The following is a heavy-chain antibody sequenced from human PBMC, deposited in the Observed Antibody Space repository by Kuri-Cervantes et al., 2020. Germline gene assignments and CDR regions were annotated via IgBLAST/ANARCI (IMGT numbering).Heavy chain of an antibody. V-gene: IGHV3-30-3*01. J-gene: IGHJ4*02. CDR1: GFTFGSYA. CDR3: ARGRGVGATRAYFDY. D-gene: IGHD1-26*01. Sequence: GESLKISCAASGFTFGSYAMHWVRQAPGKGLEWVAVISYDGSNKYYADSVKGRFTISRDNSKNTLYLQMNSLRAEDTAVYYCARGRGVGATRAYFDYWGQGTLVTVSS. CDR2: ISYDGSNK.